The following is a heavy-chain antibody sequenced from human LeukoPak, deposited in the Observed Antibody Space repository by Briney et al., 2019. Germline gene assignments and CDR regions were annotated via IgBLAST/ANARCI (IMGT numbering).Heavy chain of an antibody. J-gene: IGHJ4*02. V-gene: IGHV4-34*01. CDR1: GGSINNYY. CDR3: ARGSDTAAGLY. Sequence: SETLSLTCTVSGGSINNYYWSWIRQPPGKGLEWIGEINHSGSTNYNPSLKSRVSISVDSSKNQFSLKVSSVTAADTAVYYCARGSDTAAGLYWGQGTLVTVSS. CDR2: INHSGST. D-gene: IGHD6-13*01.